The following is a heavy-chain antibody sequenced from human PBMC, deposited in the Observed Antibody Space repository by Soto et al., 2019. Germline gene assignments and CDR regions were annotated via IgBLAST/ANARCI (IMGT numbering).Heavy chain of an antibody. J-gene: IGHJ4*02. V-gene: IGHV3-30*18. CDR3: AKDYSSGWRYYLDY. CDR1: GFTFSSYG. CDR2: ISYEGSNK. Sequence: PGGSLRLSCAASGFTFSSYGRHWVRQAPGKGLEWVAVISYEGSNKYYADSLKGRFTISRDNAKNSLYLQMNSLRAEDTALYYCAKDYSSGWRYYLDYWGQGTLVTVSS. D-gene: IGHD6-19*01.